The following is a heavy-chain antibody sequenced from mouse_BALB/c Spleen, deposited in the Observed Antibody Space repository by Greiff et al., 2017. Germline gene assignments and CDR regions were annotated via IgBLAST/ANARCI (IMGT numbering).Heavy chain of an antibody. CDR1: GYTFTSYT. CDR2: INPSSGYT. CDR3: ASYYYGSRRYFDV. J-gene: IGHJ1*01. D-gene: IGHD1-1*01. Sequence: VQLQQSAAELARPGASVKMSCKASGYTFTSYTMHWVKQRPGQGLEWIGYINPSSGYTEYNQKFKDKTTLTADKSSSTAYMQLSSLTSEDSAVYYCASYYYGSRRYFDVWGAGTTVTVSS. V-gene: IGHV1-4*02.